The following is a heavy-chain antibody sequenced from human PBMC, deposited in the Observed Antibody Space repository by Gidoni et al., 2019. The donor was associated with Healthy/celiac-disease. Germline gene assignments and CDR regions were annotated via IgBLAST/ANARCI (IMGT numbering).Heavy chain of an antibody. Sequence: EVQLLESGGGLVQPGGSLRLSCAASGFTFSSYAMSWVRQAPGKGLEWVSAISGSGGSTYYADSVKGRFTISRDNSKNTLYLQMNSLRAEDTAVYYCAKDPNLGYSSSWYNYYYGMDVWGQGTTVTVSS. D-gene: IGHD6-13*01. CDR1: GFTFSSYA. CDR2: ISGSGGST. J-gene: IGHJ6*02. V-gene: IGHV3-23*01. CDR3: AKDPNLGYSSSWYNYYYGMDV.